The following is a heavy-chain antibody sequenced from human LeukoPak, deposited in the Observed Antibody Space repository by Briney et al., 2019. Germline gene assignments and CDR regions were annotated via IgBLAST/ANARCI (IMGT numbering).Heavy chain of an antibody. CDR1: GYTFTIYD. J-gene: IGHJ5*02. V-gene: IGHV1-8*01. Sequence: ASVKVSCKTSGYTFTIYDINWVRQDAGQGLAWMGWMNPNRGNTGYAQKFQGRVTMTRNTSISTAYMELSSLRSEDTAVYYCARGRESNYYNSGIYNSWGQGTLVTVSS. CDR3: ARGRESNYYNSGIYNS. CDR2: MNPNRGNT. D-gene: IGHD3-10*01.